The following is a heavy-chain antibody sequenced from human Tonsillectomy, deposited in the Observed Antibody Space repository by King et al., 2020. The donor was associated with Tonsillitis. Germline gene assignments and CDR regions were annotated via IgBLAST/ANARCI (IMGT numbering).Heavy chain of an antibody. CDR2: ITGIIIVK. V-gene: IGHV3-48*01. CDR3: ARSTTRPHYYYMDV. CDR1: GLTFVSYT. J-gene: IGHJ6*03. Sequence: VQLVESGGIVVQPGGSLRLSFAASGLTFVSYTRNGFPKPPGRGRKFFSYITGIIIVKYYANSVKGRFTITRDDAKNSLYLQMNSLRAEDTALYYCARSTTRPHYYYMDVWGKGTTVTVSS. D-gene: IGHD1-7*01.